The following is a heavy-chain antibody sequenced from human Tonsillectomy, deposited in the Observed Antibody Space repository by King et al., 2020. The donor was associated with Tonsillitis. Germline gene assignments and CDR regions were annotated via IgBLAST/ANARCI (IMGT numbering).Heavy chain of an antibody. Sequence: QLVQSGGGLVQPGGSLRLSCAASGFTFSSYAMSWVRQAPGKGLEWVSAISDSGGSTNYADSVKGRFTISRDNSKNTLYLQMNSLRAEDTAVYYCAKDCFVDTAMVDGFDIWGQGTMVTVSS. CDR3: AKDCFVDTAMVDGFDI. CDR2: ISDSGGST. J-gene: IGHJ3*02. V-gene: IGHV3-23*04. D-gene: IGHD5-18*01. CDR1: GFTFSSYA.